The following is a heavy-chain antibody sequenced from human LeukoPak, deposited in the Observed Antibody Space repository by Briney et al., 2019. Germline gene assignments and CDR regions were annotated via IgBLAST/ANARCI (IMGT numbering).Heavy chain of an antibody. J-gene: IGHJ5*02. D-gene: IGHD6-13*01. CDR2: ISTSNGNT. V-gene: IGHV1-18*01. CDR1: GYTFTSNG. Sequence: ASVNVSCKASGYTFTSNGISWVRQAPGQGLEWMGWISTSNGNTNSAQKIQGRLTMTTDTSTSTAYMELRSLRSDDTAVYYCAREAAGTWWFDPWGQGTLVTVSS. CDR3: AREAAGTWWFDP.